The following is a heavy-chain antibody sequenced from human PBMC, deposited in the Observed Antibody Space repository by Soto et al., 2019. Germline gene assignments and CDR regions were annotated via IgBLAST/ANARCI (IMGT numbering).Heavy chain of an antibody. CDR1: GFTFDDYA. D-gene: IGHD5-12*01. V-gene: IGHV3-9*01. CDR2: ISWNSGSI. J-gene: IGHJ4*02. Sequence: QPGGSLRLSCAASGFTFDDYAMHWVRQAPGKGLEWVSGISWNSGSIGYADSVKGRFTISRDNAKNSLYLQMNSLRAEDTALYYCAKDRGYSGYDFDYWGQGTLVTVAS. CDR3: AKDRGYSGYDFDY.